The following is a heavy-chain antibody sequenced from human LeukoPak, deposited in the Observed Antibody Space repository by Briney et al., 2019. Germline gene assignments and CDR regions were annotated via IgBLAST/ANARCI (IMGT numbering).Heavy chain of an antibody. Sequence: EXLXXTXTXSGYSINSGYXXSWIGRPPGXXGXXIGNVYYSGSTYSNPTLKSRLTISVERSKNKISLNLTSVTAADAAVYYCARVFGYAGFDWAPWGQGTLVTVSS. J-gene: IGHJ5*02. D-gene: IGHD5-12*01. V-gene: IGHV4-38-2*02. CDR1: GYSINSGYX. CDR2: VYYSGST. CDR3: ARVFGYAGFDWAP.